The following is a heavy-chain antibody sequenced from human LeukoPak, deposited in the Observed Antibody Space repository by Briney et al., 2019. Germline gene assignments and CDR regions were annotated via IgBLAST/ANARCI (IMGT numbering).Heavy chain of an antibody. CDR1: GGSFSGYC. J-gene: IGHJ4*02. CDR3: ARDLIDGYNPMLINY. V-gene: IGHV4-34*01. D-gene: IGHD5-24*01. Sequence: SETLSLTCAVYGGSFSGYCWSWIRQAPGKGLEWIGEINDSGSTNYNPSLKSRVTISVDTSKNQFSLKLSSVTAADTALYYCARDLIDGYNPMLINYWGQGTLVTVSS. CDR2: INDSGST.